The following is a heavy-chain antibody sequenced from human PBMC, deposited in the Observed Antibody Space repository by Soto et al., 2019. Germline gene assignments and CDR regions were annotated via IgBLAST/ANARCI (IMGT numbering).Heavy chain of an antibody. CDR1: GFTFSSYS. D-gene: IGHD1-7*01. V-gene: IGHV3-21*01. Sequence: EVQLVESGGGLVKPGGSLRLSCAASGFTFSSYSMNWVRQAPGKGLEWVSSITSSSAFLYYDDSLKGRFTISRDNARNSLYLQMHSLRAEDTAVYYCARETASGTTNLDYWGQGTLVTVSS. CDR3: ARETASGTTNLDY. CDR2: ITSSSAFL. J-gene: IGHJ4*02.